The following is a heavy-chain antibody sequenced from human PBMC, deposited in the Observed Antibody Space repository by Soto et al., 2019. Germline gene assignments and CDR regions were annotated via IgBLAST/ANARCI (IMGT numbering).Heavy chain of an antibody. Sequence: PSETLSLTCAVYGGSFSGYYWSWIRQPPGKGLEWIGEINHSGSTNYNPSLKSRVTISVDTSKNQFSLKLSSVTAADTAVYYCAREWVVAATTSGAFDIWGQGTMVTVSS. CDR2: INHSGST. V-gene: IGHV4-34*01. J-gene: IGHJ3*02. CDR1: GGSFSGYY. D-gene: IGHD2-15*01. CDR3: AREWVVAATTSGAFDI.